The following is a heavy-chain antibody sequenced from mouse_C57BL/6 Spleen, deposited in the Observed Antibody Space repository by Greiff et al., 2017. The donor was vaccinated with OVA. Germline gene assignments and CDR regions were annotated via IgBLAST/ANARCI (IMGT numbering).Heavy chain of an antibody. V-gene: IGHV7-3*01. Sequence: EVQGVESGGGLVQPGGSLSLSCAASGFTFTDYYMSWFRQPLGKALVWLGFIRNKANGYTTEYSASVKGRFTISRDNSQSILYLQMNALRAEDSATYYCARNYDYVGSFAYWGKGTLVTVSA. CDR1: GFTFTDYY. J-gene: IGHJ3*01. D-gene: IGHD2-4*01. CDR3: ARNYDYVGSFAY. CDR2: IRNKANGYTT.